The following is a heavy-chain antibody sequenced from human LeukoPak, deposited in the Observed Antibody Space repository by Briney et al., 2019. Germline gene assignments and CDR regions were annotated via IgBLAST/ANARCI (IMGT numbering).Heavy chain of an antibody. V-gene: IGHV6-1*01. D-gene: IGHD6-13*01. CDR2: TYYRSKWYN. Sequence: SQTLSLTCAISGDSVSSNGAAWNWIRQSPSRGLEWLGRTYYRSKWYNDYAVSVKSRITINPDTSKNQFSLQLNSVTPEDTAVYYCARGDSSSFLKLYYFDYWGQGTLVTVSS. CDR3: ARGDSSSFLKLYYFDY. CDR1: GDSVSSNGAA. J-gene: IGHJ4*02.